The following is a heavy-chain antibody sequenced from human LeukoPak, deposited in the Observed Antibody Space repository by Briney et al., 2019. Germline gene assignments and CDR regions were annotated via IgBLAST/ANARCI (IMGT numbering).Heavy chain of an antibody. V-gene: IGHV4-61*05. CDR1: GGSISSSSYY. CDR3: ASHHRNYDILTGYYHDAFDI. J-gene: IGHJ3*02. Sequence: SETLSLTCTVSGGSISSSSYYWSWIRQPPGKGLEWIGYIYYSGSTNYNPSLKSRVTISVDTSKNQFSLKLSSVTAADTAVYYCASHHRNYDILTGYYHDAFDIWGQGTMATVSS. CDR2: IYYSGST. D-gene: IGHD3-9*01.